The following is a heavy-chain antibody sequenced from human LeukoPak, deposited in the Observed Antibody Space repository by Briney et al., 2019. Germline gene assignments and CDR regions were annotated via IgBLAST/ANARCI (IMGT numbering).Heavy chain of an antibody. J-gene: IGHJ4*02. Sequence: SETLSLTCTVSGGSISSYYWSWIRQPPGKGLEWIGYIYYSGSTNYNPSLKSRVTISVDTSKNQFSLKLSSVTAADTAVYYCARGPGMATIKDWGQGTLVTVSS. V-gene: IGHV4-59*08. CDR2: IYYSGST. CDR1: GGSISSYY. D-gene: IGHD5-24*01. CDR3: ARGPGMATIKD.